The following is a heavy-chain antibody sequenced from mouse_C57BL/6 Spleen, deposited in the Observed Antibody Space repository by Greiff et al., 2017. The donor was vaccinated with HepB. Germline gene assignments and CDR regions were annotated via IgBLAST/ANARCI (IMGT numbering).Heavy chain of an antibody. V-gene: IGHV1-22*01. CDR1: GYTFTDYN. CDR3: AREGLYDYDGYFDV. D-gene: IGHD2-4*01. CDR2: INPNNGGT. Sequence: EVQLQQSGPELVKPGASVKMSCKASGYTFTDYNMHWVKQSHGKSLEWIGYINPNNGGTSYNQKFKGKATLTVNKSSSTAYMELRSLTSEDSAVYYCAREGLYDYDGYFDVWGTGTTVTVSS. J-gene: IGHJ1*03.